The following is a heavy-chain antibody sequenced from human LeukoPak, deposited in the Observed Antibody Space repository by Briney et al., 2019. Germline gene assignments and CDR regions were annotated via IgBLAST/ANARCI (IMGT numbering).Heavy chain of an antibody. D-gene: IGHD6-19*01. CDR1: GGSINSYY. Sequence: PSETLSLTCTVSGGSINSYYWSWMRQPPGKGLEWIGHIYSSGSTNYSPSLKGRVTLSADTSKNQFPLRLSSVTAADTAVYYCARMGGIAVAGYWYFDLWGRGTLVTVSS. J-gene: IGHJ2*01. V-gene: IGHV4-59*01. CDR2: IYSSGST. CDR3: ARMGGIAVAGYWYFDL.